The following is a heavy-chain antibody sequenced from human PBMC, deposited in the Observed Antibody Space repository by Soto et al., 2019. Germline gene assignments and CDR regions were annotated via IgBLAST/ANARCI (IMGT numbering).Heavy chain of an antibody. CDR2: IIHILGIA. CDR3: ARCNIRWGSTSCQCEY. D-gene: IGHD2-2*01. Sequence: QVQLVQSGAEVKKPGSSVKVSCKASGGTFSSYTISWVRQAPGQGLEWMGRIIHILGIANYAQKFQGRVTITADKSTSTAYMELSSLRSEDTAVYYCARCNIRWGSTSCQCEYWGQGTLVTVSS. J-gene: IGHJ4*02. V-gene: IGHV1-69*02. CDR1: GGTFSSYT.